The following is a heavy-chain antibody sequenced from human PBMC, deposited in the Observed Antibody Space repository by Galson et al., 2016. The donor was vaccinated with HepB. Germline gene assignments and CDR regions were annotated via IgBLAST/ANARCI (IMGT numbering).Heavy chain of an antibody. CDR2: FDPEDGET. V-gene: IGHV1-24*01. Sequence: SVKVSCKVSGYTLTELSMHWVRQAPGKGLEWMGGFDPEDGETIYAQKFQGRVTMTEDTSTDTAYMELSSLRSEDTAVYHCATRYCSRTSSCYGRHYYYGMDVWGQGTTVTVSS. CDR3: ATRYCSRTSSCYGRHYYYGMDV. J-gene: IGHJ6*02. D-gene: IGHD2-2*01. CDR1: GYTLTELS.